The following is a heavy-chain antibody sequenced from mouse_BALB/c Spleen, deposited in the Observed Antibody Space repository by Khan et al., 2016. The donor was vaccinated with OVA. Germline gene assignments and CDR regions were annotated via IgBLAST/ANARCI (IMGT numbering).Heavy chain of an antibody. D-gene: IGHD2-13*01. J-gene: IGHJ4*01. CDR3: AREDGDYYAMDF. CDR1: VYAFSSSW. Sequence: QVQLKQSGPELVKPGASVKISCKASVYAFSSSWMNWVKPRPGQGLEWIGRIYPGDGNTNYNGKFKGKATLTADKSSSTAYMQLSSLTSVDSAVYFCAREDGDYYAMDFWGQGTSVTVSS. V-gene: IGHV1-82*01. CDR2: IYPGDGNT.